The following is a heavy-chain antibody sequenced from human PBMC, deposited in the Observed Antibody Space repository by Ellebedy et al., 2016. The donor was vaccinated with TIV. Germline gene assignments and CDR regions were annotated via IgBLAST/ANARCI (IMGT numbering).Heavy chain of an antibody. Sequence: PGGSLRLSCAASGFMFADYAMHRVRQAPGKGLEWVSGISWHSGTIGYADSVKGRFTISRANAKNSLYLQMNSLRGEDTGAYYCAADMRTWGPAAPDSWGQGTLVTVSS. D-gene: IGHD6-13*01. CDR3: AADMRTWGPAAPDS. V-gene: IGHV3-9*01. CDR1: GFMFADYA. CDR2: ISWHSGTI. J-gene: IGHJ4*02.